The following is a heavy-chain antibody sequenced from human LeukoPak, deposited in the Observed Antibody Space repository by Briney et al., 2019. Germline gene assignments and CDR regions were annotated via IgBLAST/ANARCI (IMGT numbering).Heavy chain of an antibody. J-gene: IGHJ4*02. D-gene: IGHD3-9*01. CDR3: ARGYYDILTGYLDTFDY. CDR2: IYYSGST. CDR1: GGSISSSSYY. V-gene: IGHV4-39*01. Sequence: PSETLSLTCTVSGGSISSSSYYWGWIRQPPGKGLEWIGSIYYSGSTYYNPSLKSRVTISVDTSKNQFSLKLSSVTAADTAVYYCARGYYDILTGYLDTFDYWGRGTLVTVSS.